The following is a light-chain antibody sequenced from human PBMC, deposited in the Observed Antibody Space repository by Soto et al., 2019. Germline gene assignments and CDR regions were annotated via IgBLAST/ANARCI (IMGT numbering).Light chain of an antibody. CDR3: QQYGSSRQSWT. J-gene: IGKJ1*01. V-gene: IGKV3-20*01. CDR1: QSVSSSY. CDR2: GAS. Sequence: EIVLTQSPGTLSLSPGERATLSCRASQSVSSSYLAWYQQKPGQAPRLLIYGASSRATGIPDRFSGSGSGTDFTLTISRLEPEDFAVYYCQQYGSSRQSWTFGQGTKVELK.